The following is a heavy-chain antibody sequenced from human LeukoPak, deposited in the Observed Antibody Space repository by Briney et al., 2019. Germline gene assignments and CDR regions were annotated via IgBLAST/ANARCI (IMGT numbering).Heavy chain of an antibody. CDR3: ARVPYGNYHYYYMDV. D-gene: IGHD3-10*01. CDR1: GFTVSNNY. Sequence: GGSLKLSCTASGFTVSNNYMNWVRQAPGKGLEWVSIIYTGGGTYYADSVKGRFTISRDNSKNTIYLQMNSLRAEDTAVYFCARVPYGNYHYYYMDVWGKGTTVTVSS. J-gene: IGHJ6*03. V-gene: IGHV3-53*01. CDR2: IYTGGGT.